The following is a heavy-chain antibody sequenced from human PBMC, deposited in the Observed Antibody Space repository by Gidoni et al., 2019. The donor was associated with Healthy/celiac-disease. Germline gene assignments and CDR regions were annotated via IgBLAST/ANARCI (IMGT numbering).Heavy chain of an antibody. Sequence: EVQLVESGGGLVQPGRSVRLSCAASGFTCDDYALHWVRQAPGTGLEGVSCISWNSGSIGYADSVKGRFTTSRDNAKNSLYLQMNSLRAEDTALYYCAKDYGDQAFVAFDIWGQGTMVTVSS. D-gene: IGHD4-17*01. V-gene: IGHV3-9*01. CDR2: ISWNSGSI. CDR3: AKDYGDQAFVAFDI. J-gene: IGHJ3*02. CDR1: GFTCDDYA.